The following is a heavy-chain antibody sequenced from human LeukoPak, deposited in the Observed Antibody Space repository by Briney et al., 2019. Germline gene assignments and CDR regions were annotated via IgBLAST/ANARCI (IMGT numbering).Heavy chain of an antibody. D-gene: IGHD3-22*01. J-gene: IGHJ4*02. CDR1: GFTFSYYS. V-gene: IGHV3-21*01. CDR2: ISSRSSHI. Sequence: PGGSPRLSCAASGFTFSYYSMNWVRQTPGKGLEWVSSISSRSSHIDYADSMKGRFTISRDDAKNSLYLQMNSLRVEDTAVYYCARVTPYYYDSSGYYRAARLDYWGQGTLVTVSS. CDR3: ARVTPYYYDSSGYYRAARLDY.